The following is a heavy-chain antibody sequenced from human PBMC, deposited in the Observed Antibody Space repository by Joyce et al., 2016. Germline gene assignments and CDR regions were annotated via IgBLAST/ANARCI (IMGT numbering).Heavy chain of an antibody. CDR1: GFTFNTYE. CDR2: ISSSGGTK. Sequence: EVQLVESGGGLVQSRGSLRLSCAASGFTFNTYEMNWVRQAPGKGLEWVFYISSSGGTKYYADSVKGRFTISRDNAKNSLNLQVNSLRAEDTAIYYCARARYSSSSYLVFDYWGQGTLVTVSS. D-gene: IGHD6-13*01. J-gene: IGHJ4*02. CDR3: ARARYSSSSYLVFDY. V-gene: IGHV3-48*03.